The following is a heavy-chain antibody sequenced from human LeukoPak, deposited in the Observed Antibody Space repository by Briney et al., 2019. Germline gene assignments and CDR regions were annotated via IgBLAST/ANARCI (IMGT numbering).Heavy chain of an antibody. Sequence: GSSVKVSCKASGGTFSSYAISWVRQAPGQGLEWMGGIIPIFGTANYAQKFQGRVTITADESTSTAYMEPSSLRSEDTAVYYCARALFPYCSSTSCHSGYFDYWGQGTLATVSS. V-gene: IGHV1-69*01. CDR2: IIPIFGTA. D-gene: IGHD2-2*01. CDR1: GGTFSSYA. CDR3: ARALFPYCSSTSCHSGYFDY. J-gene: IGHJ4*02.